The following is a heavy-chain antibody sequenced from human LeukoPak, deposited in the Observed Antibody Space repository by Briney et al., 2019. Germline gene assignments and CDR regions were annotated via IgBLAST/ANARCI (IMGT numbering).Heavy chain of an antibody. J-gene: IGHJ4*02. D-gene: IGHD2-15*01. CDR2: ISGSGGST. CDR3: AKDLTPDY. V-gene: IGHV3-23*01. Sequence: LSLTCTVSGGSISSGSYYWSWVRQAPGKGLEWVSAISGSGGSTYYADSVKGRFTISRDDSKNTLYLQMNSLRAEDTAVYYCAKDLTPDYWGQGTLVTVSS. CDR1: GGSISSGSYY.